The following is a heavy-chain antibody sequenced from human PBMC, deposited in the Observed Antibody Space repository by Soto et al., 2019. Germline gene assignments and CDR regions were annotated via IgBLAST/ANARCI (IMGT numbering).Heavy chain of an antibody. Sequence: GGSLRLSCAASGFTFSNAWMNWVRQAPGKGLEWVGRIKSKTDGGTTDYAAPVKGRFTISRDDSKNTLYLQMNSLKTEDTAVYYCTTGDYDFWSGYDLDYWGQGTLVTVSS. V-gene: IGHV3-15*07. CDR1: GFTFSNAW. CDR2: IKSKTDGGTT. D-gene: IGHD3-3*01. J-gene: IGHJ4*02. CDR3: TTGDYDFWSGYDLDY.